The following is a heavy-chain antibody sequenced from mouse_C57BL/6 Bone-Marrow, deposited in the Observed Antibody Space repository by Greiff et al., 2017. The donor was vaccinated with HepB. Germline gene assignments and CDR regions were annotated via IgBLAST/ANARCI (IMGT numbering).Heavy chain of an antibody. CDR1: GYTFTDYY. Sequence: EVKLVESGPVLVKPGASVKMSCKASGYTFTDYYMNWVKQSHGKSLEWIGVINPYNGGTSYNQKFKGKATLTVDKSSSTAYMELNSLTSEDSAVYYCASLFYYVGAMDYWGQGTSVTVSS. J-gene: IGHJ4*01. CDR3: ASLFYYVGAMDY. V-gene: IGHV1-19*01. D-gene: IGHD2-1*01. CDR2: INPYNGGT.